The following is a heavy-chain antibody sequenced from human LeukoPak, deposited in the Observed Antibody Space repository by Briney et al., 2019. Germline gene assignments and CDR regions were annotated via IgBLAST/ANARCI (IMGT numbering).Heavy chain of an antibody. J-gene: IGHJ6*03. CDR1: GGSISSYY. D-gene: IGHD4-17*01. CDR2: INHSGST. Sequence: SETLSLTCTVSGGSISSYYWSWIRQPPGKGLEWIGQINHSGSTNYNPSLKSRATISVDTSKNQFSLKLSSVTAADTAVYYCAKYRTVSTYYYYYMDVWGKGTTVTVSS. V-gene: IGHV4-34*01. CDR3: AKYRTVSTYYYYYMDV.